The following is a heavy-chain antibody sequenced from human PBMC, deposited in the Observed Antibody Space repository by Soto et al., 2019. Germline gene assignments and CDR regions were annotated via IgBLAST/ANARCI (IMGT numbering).Heavy chain of an antibody. CDR1: GFTFSSYA. Sequence: GGSLRISCAASGFTFSSYAMSWVRQAPGKGLEWVSAISGSGGSTYYADSVKGRFTISRDDSKATLYLQMTGLRAEDTAVYYCAKDNGNYGSGTFAHWGPGTLVTSPQ. J-gene: IGHJ4*02. V-gene: IGHV3-23*01. CDR2: ISGSGGST. D-gene: IGHD3-16*01. CDR3: AKDNGNYGSGTFAH.